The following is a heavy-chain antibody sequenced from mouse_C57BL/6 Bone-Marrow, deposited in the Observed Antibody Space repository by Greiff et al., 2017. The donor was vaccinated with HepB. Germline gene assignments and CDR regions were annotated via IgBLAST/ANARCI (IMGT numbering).Heavy chain of an antibody. V-gene: IGHV5-16*01. Sequence: EVNLVESEGGLVQPGSSMKLSCTASGFTFSDYYMAWVRQVPEKGLEWVANINYDGSSTYYLDSLKSRFIISRDNAKNILYLQMSSLKSEDTATYYCARGRYYAMDYWGQGTSVTVSS. CDR1: GFTFSDYY. J-gene: IGHJ4*01. CDR2: INYDGSST. CDR3: ARGRYYAMDY.